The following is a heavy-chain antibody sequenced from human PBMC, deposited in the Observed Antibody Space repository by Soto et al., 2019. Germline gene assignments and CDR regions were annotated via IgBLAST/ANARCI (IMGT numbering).Heavy chain of an antibody. CDR2: ISAYNGNT. CDR3: ARDTGHYSSSF. J-gene: IGHJ4*02. Sequence: ASVKVSCEASGYTFTGYYMHWVRQAPGQGLEWMGWISAYNGNTNYAQKLQGRVTMTTDTSTSTAYMELRSLRSDDTAVYYCARDTGHYSSSFWGQGTLVTVSS. V-gene: IGHV1-18*04. D-gene: IGHD6-6*01. CDR1: GYTFTGYY.